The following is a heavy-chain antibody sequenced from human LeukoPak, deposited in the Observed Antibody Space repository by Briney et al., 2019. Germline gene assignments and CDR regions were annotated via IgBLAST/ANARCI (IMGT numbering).Heavy chain of an antibody. D-gene: IGHD5-18*01. CDR1: GYTFTSYA. CDR2: ISAGNGNT. Sequence: ASVKVSCKASGYTFTSYAMHWVRQAPGQRLEWMGWISAGNGNTKYSQKFQGRVTITRDTSASTAYMELSSLRSEDTAVYYCARSPPTAMAAGFDYWGQGTLVTVSS. V-gene: IGHV1-3*01. J-gene: IGHJ4*02. CDR3: ARSPPTAMAAGFDY.